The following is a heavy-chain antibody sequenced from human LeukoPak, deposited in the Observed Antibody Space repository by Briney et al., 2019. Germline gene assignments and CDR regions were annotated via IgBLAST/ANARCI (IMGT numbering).Heavy chain of an antibody. CDR3: ARGHGRRYWYFDL. V-gene: IGHV4-34*01. J-gene: IGHJ2*01. CDR1: GGSFSGYY. D-gene: IGHD4-17*01. CDR2: NNHSGST. Sequence: SETLSLTCAVYGGSFSGYYWSWVRQPPGKGLEWIGENNHSGSTNYNPSLKSRVTISVDTSKNQFSLKLSSVTAADTAVYYCARGHGRRYWYFDLWGRGTLVTVSS.